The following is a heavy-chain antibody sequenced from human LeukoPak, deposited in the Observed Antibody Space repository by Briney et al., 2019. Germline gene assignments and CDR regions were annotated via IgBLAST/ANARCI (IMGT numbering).Heavy chain of an antibody. CDR3: ARPGYYYGMDV. CDR2: ISSSGSSI. V-gene: IGHV3-48*03. CDR1: GFTLSTNE. J-gene: IGHJ6*02. D-gene: IGHD3-10*01. Sequence: GSLRLSCAASGFTLSTNEMNWVRQAPGKGLEWVSYISSSGSSIYYADSVKGRFTISRDNAKNSPYLQMNSLRAEDTAVYYCARPGYYYGMDVWGQGTTVTVSS.